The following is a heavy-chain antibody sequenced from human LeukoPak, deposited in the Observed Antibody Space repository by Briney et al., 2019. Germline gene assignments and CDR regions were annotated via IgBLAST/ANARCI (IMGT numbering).Heavy chain of an antibody. CDR2: ISYDGSNK. D-gene: IGHD7-27*01. CDR3: AGRAGDWFHFDY. CDR1: GFTFSSYS. Sequence: TGGSLRLSCAASGFTFSSYSMNWVRQAPGKGLEWVAVISYDGSNKYYADSVKGRFTISRDNSKNTLYLQMNSLRAEDTAVYYCAGRAGDWFHFDYWGQGTLVTVSS. J-gene: IGHJ4*02. V-gene: IGHV3-30*03.